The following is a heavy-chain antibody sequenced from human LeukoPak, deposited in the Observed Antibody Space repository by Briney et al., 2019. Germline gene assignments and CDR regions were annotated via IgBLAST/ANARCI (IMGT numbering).Heavy chain of an antibody. CDR2: FDPEDGEA. CDR3: AATDCSSTSCSYYYYYMDV. V-gene: IGHV1-24*01. J-gene: IGHJ6*03. Sequence: ASVKVSCKVSGYTLSELSMHWVRQAPGKGLEWMGGFDPEDGEAVYAQKFQGRVTMTEDTSTDTAYMELSSLRSEDTAVYYCAATDCSSTSCSYYYYYMDVWGKGTTVTVSS. CDR1: GYTLSELS. D-gene: IGHD2-2*01.